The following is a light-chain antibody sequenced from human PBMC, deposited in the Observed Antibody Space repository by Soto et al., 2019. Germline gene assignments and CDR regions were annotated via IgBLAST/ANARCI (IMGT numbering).Light chain of an antibody. V-gene: IGKV3-20*01. CDR3: QQYGSSPLT. J-gene: IGKJ4*01. Sequence: ELVLTQSPGTLSLSPGDRATLSCRASQTFNNNYLAWYQQIPGQAPRLLISGASGRATGTPDRFSGSASGTDFTLTISRLEPEDFAVYYCQQYGSSPLTFGGGTKVDIK. CDR2: GAS. CDR1: QTFNNNY.